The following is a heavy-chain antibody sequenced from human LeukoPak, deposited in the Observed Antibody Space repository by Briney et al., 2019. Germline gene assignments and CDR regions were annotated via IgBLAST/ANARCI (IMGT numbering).Heavy chain of an antibody. CDR3: ARDLKTPRYDILTGYYAAALYFDY. J-gene: IGHJ4*02. D-gene: IGHD3-9*01. V-gene: IGHV4-39*07. Sequence: SETLSLTCTVSGGSISSSNYYWGWIRQPPGKGLEWIGYIFNSGSTYYNPSLKSRVTISVDTSKNQFSLKLSSVTAADTAVYYCARDLKTPRYDILTGYYAAALYFDYWGQGTLVTVSS. CDR2: IFNSGST. CDR1: GGSISSSNYY.